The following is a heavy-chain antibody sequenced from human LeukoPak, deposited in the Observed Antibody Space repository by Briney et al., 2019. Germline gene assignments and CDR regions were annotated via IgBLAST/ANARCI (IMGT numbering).Heavy chain of an antibody. CDR2: MSRRDNTR. Sequence: GGSLRLSCAASGFTFSSFEMDWVRQAPGKGLEGMAYMSRRDNTRHYAESGRGRFTMSRDNAKHSLSLQMNGPRVEDTAVYYCARGFGRFGHRFGYLGQGTLVTVSS. CDR1: GFTFSSFE. V-gene: IGHV3-48*03. CDR3: ARGFGRFGHRFGY. J-gene: IGHJ4*02. D-gene: IGHD3-10*01.